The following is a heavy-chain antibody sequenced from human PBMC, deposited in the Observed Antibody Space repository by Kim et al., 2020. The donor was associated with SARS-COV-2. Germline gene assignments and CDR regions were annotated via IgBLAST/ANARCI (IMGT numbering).Heavy chain of an antibody. V-gene: IGHV4-31*03. Sequence: SETLSLTCTVSGGSISSGGYYWSWIRQHPGKGLEWIGYIYYSGSTYYNPSLKSRVTISVDTSKNQFSLKLSSVTAADTAVYYCAREHPGIAVADYWGQGTLVTVSS. D-gene: IGHD6-19*01. CDR3: AREHPGIAVADY. CDR1: GGSISSGGYY. CDR2: IYYSGST. J-gene: IGHJ4*02.